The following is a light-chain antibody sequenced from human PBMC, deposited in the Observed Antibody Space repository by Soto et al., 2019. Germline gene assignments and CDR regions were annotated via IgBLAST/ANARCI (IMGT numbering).Light chain of an antibody. CDR2: AAS. V-gene: IGKV1-27*01. CDR1: QGISNY. J-gene: IGKJ2*01. CDR3: QKYNSSPHT. Sequence: DILMTQSPSSLSASVGDRVTITCRASQGISNYLAWYQQKPGKVPKLLIYAASTLQSGVPSRFSGSGSGTDFTLTISSLQPEDDATYYCQKYNSSPHTFGQWTKLEIK.